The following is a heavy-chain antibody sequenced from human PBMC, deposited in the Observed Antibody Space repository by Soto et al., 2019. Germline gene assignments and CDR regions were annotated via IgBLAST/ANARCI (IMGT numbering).Heavy chain of an antibody. CDR3: ARANWFFDY. CDR1: GGSINPHY. Sequence: QVQLQESGPGLVKPSETLSLTCTVSGGSINPHYWSWIRQPPGQGLEWIGYIYYSGSTNYNPSLKSRVTMSVDTSKNQFSLKLSSLTAADTAIYYCARANWFFDYWGQGTLVTVSS. J-gene: IGHJ4*02. CDR2: IYYSGST. V-gene: IGHV4-59*11. D-gene: IGHD7-27*01.